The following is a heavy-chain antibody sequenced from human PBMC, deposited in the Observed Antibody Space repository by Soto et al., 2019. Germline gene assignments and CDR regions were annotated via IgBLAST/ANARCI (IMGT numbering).Heavy chain of an antibody. CDR3: ARDPEIDDVFDY. D-gene: IGHD1-1*01. Sequence: SETLSLTCTVSGGSISSSSYYWGWIRQPPGKGLEWIGSIYYSGSTYYNPSLKSRVTISVDTSKNQFSLKLSSVTAADTAVYYCARDPEIDDVFDYWGQGTLVTVSS. CDR2: IYYSGST. CDR1: GGSISSSSYY. J-gene: IGHJ4*02. V-gene: IGHV4-39*07.